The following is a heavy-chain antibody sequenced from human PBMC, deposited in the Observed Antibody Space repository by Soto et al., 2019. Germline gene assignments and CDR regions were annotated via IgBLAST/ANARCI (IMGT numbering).Heavy chain of an antibody. Sequence: PGGSLRLSCAASGFTFSSYAMHWVRQAPGKGLEWVAVISYDGSNKYYADSVKGRFTISRDNSKNTLYLQMNSLRAEDTAVYYCASYSGSYGSPTTEVFDYWGQGTLVTVSS. CDR3: ASYSGSYGSPTTEVFDY. CDR1: GFTFSSYA. J-gene: IGHJ4*02. D-gene: IGHD1-26*01. CDR2: ISYDGSNK. V-gene: IGHV3-30-3*01.